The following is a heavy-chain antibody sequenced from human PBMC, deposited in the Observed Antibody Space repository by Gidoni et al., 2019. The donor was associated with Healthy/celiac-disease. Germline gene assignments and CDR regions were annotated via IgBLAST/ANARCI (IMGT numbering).Heavy chain of an antibody. J-gene: IGHJ4*02. CDR2: IIPIFGTA. D-gene: IGHD3-16*02. Sequence: QVQLVQSGAEVKKPGSSVKVSCKASEGTISSYASSWVRQAPGPGLEWMGGIIPIFGTANYAQKFQGRGTITADESTSTAYMELSSLRSEDTAVYDCARVSSITFGGVIAQFDYWGQGTLVTVSS. V-gene: IGHV1-69*01. CDR3: ARVSSITFGGVIAQFDY. CDR1: EGTISSYA.